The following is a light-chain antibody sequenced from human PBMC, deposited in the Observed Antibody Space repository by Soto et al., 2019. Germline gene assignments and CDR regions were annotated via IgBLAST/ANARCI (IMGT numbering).Light chain of an antibody. V-gene: IGKV1-39*01. CDR2: AAS. CDR1: QSISSY. Sequence: DIQMTQSPSSLSASVGDRVTITCRASQSISSYLNWYQQKPGKAPKLLIYAASSLQSGVPSRFSGSGSGTDFTLTISSLQPEDFATYYCQQCYSTPLTLGGGTTVDIK. J-gene: IGKJ4*01. CDR3: QQCYSTPLT.